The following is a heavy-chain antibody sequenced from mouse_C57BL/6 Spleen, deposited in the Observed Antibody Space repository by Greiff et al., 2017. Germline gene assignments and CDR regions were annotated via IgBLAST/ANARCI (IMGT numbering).Heavy chain of an antibody. CDR1: YFAFMASA. D-gene: IGHD1-1*01. CDR2: FTMYSDAT. V-gene: IGHV1-49*01. J-gene: IGHJ4*01. Sequence: LQQSGAELVRPGSSVKLSCKASYFAFMASAMHWVKQRPGHGLEWIGSFTMYSDATEYSENFKGKATLTAITSSSTADMELSSLTSEDSAVYYCSRPPPYYYGSSGYWCQGTSVTVSS. CDR3: SRPPPYYYGSSGY.